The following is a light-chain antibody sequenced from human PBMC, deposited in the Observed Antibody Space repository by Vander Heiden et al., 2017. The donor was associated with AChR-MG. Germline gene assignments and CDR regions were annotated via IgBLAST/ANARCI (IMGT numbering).Light chain of an antibody. Sequence: SYVPTQPPSVSVAPGKTARITCGGNNIGSKSVHGYQQKPGQAPVLVVYDDSDRPSGIPERLSGSKSGNTATLTISRVEAGDEADYYCQLWDSSRDHHWVFGGGTKVTVL. CDR2: DDS. CDR3: QLWDSSRDHHWV. CDR1: NIGSKS. J-gene: IGLJ3*02. V-gene: IGLV3-21*03.